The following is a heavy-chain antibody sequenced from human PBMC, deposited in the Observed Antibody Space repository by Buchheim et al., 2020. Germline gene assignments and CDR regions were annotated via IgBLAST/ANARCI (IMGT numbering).Heavy chain of an antibody. Sequence: QVQLQESGPGLVKPSETLSLTCTVSGGSISSYYWSWIRQPPGKGLEWIGYIYYSGSTNYNPSLKSRVTISVDTSKNQFSLKLSSVTAADTAVYYCARSWGSATPFGYWGQGTL. CDR1: GGSISSYY. J-gene: IGHJ4*02. CDR2: IYYSGST. D-gene: IGHD2-15*01. CDR3: ARSWGSATPFGY. V-gene: IGHV4-59*08.